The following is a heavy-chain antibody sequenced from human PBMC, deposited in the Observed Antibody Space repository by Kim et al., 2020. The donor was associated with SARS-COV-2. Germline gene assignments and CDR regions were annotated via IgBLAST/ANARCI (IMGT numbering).Heavy chain of an antibody. CDR3: AKDLIGGSGSRGDFDN. CDR2: IWYDGSNN. J-gene: IGHJ4*02. CDR1: GFTFSRYA. V-gene: IGHV3-33*06. Sequence: GGSLRLSCGASGFTFSRYAMHWVRQAPGKGLEWVAVIWYDGSNNYYADSVKGRFTISRDNSKNTLYLQMNSLRAEDTAVYYCAKDLIGGSGSRGDFDNWGQGTLVTVSS. D-gene: IGHD1-26*01.